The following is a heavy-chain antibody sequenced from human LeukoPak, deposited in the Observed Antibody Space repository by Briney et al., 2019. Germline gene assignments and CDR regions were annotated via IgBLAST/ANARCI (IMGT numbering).Heavy chain of an antibody. CDR3: AREGYYDSSGYYPRTYFDY. Sequence: GGSLRLSCAASGFTLSSYWMHWVRQAPGKGLVWVSRINTDGSSTSYADSVKGQFTISRDNAKNTLYLQMNSLRAEDTAVYYCAREGYYDSSGYYPRTYFDYWGQGTLVTVSS. V-gene: IGHV3-74*01. CDR2: INTDGSST. CDR1: GFTLSSYW. D-gene: IGHD3-22*01. J-gene: IGHJ4*02.